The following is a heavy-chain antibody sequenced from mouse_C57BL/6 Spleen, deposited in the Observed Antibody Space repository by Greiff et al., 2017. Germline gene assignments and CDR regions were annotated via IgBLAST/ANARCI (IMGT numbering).Heavy chain of an antibody. J-gene: IGHJ2*01. CDR2: INPGSGST. CDR3: AAGYYDYDGDFDY. V-gene: IGHV1-55*01. D-gene: IGHD2-4*01. Sequence: VQLQQPGAELVKPGASVKLSCKASGYTFTSYWMTWVKQRPGQGLEWIGEINPGSGSTNYNEKFKSKATLTVDTSSSTAYMQLSSLTSEDSAVYYCAAGYYDYDGDFDYWGQGTTLTVS. CDR1: GYTFTSYW.